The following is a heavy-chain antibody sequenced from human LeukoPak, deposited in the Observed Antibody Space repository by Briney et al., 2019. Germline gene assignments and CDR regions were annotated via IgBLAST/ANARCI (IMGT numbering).Heavy chain of an antibody. CDR2: INHSGST. J-gene: IGHJ4*02. D-gene: IGHD5-24*01. Sequence: SETLSLXCAVYGGSFSGYYWSWIRQPPGKGLEWIGEINHSGSTNYNPSLKSRVTISVDTSKNQFSLKLSSVTAADTAVYYCARVRWLQRSQPQWGSGDYWGQGTLVTVSS. CDR1: GGSFSGYY. CDR3: ARVRWLQRSQPQWGSGDY. V-gene: IGHV4-34*01.